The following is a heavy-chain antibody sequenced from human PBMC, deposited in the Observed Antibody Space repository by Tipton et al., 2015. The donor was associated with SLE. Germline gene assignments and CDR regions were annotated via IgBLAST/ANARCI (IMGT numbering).Heavy chain of an antibody. CDR1: GGSISSYY. J-gene: IGHJ6*03. CDR2: IYYSGST. D-gene: IGHD2-15*01. Sequence: LRLSCTVSGGSISSYYWSWIRQPPGKGLEWIGYIYYSGSTNYNPSLKSRVTISVDTSKNQFSLKLSSVIAADTAVYYCARAQAAPARTYYMDVWGKGTTVTVSS. V-gene: IGHV4-59*01. CDR3: ARAQAAPARTYYMDV.